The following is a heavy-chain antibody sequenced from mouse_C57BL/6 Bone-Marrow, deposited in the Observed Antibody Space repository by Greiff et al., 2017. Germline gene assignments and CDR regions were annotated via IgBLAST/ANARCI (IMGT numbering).Heavy chain of an antibody. V-gene: IGHV3-8*01. J-gene: IGHJ4*01. CDR2: ISYSGST. CDR1: GYSITSDY. CDR3: ARFRDGYWVYTIDY. D-gene: IGHD2-3*01. Sequence: EVQLQESGPGLAKPSPTLSLTCSVTGYSITSDYWNWIRKFPGHKLEYMGYISYSGSTYYNPSLKSRISITPDPSNNQSYLQLNSVTTEDTATDYCARFRDGYWVYTIDYWGQGTSVTVSS.